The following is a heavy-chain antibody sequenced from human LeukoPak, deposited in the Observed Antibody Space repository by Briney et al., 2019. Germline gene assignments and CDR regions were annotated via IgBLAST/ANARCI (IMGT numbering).Heavy chain of an antibody. CDR3: AKDLTTVTTQYIDY. V-gene: IGHV3-23*01. Sequence: GGSLRLSCAASGFTFSSYAMSWVCQAPGKGLEWVSAISGSGGSTYYADSVKGRFTISRDNSKNTLYLQMNSLRAEDTAVYYCAKDLTTVTTQYIDYWGQGTLVTVSS. CDR2: ISGSGGST. CDR1: GFTFSSYA. J-gene: IGHJ4*02. D-gene: IGHD4-17*01.